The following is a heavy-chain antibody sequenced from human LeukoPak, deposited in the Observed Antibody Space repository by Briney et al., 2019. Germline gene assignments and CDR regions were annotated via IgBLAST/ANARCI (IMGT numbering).Heavy chain of an antibody. V-gene: IGHV4-34*01. Sequence: SETLSLTCAVYGGSFSGYYWSWIRQPPGKGLEWIGEINHSGSTNYNPSLKSRVTVSVDTSKNQFSLKLSSVTAADTAFYYCASQGHHGKIVGTTLSYFYMDVWGKGTTVTVSS. D-gene: IGHD1-26*01. CDR1: GGSFSGYY. CDR3: ASQGHHGKIVGTTLSYFYMDV. CDR2: INHSGST. J-gene: IGHJ6*03.